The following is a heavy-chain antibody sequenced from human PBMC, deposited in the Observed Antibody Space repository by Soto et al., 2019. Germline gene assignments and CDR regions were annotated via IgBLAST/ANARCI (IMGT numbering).Heavy chain of an antibody. CDR3: ARDLWGYCGTDCYPLDV. CDR1: GGSISGYY. J-gene: IGHJ6*02. CDR2: MYNTGST. Sequence: SETLSLTCTVSGGSISGYYWRWIRQPPGKGLEWIGYMYNTGSTVYNPSFKSRVTISVDTSKNQFSLKLNSVTAADTAVYYCARDLWGYCGTDCYPLDVWGRGTTVTVSS. V-gene: IGHV4-59*01. D-gene: IGHD2-21*02.